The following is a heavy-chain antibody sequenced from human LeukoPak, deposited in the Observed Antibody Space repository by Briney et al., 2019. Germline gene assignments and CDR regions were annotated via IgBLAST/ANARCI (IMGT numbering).Heavy chain of an antibody. V-gene: IGHV1-8*01. CDR3: ARGGCESCYKY. CDR2: MNPNSGNT. CDR1: GYTFTSYD. Sequence: ASVKVSCKASGYTFTSYDINWVRQATGQGLEWMGWMNPNSGNTGYAQKFQGRVSITRDTSMNTAYMELSSLTSEDTAVYYCARGGCESCYKYWGQGTLVTVSS. D-gene: IGHD2-15*01. J-gene: IGHJ4*02.